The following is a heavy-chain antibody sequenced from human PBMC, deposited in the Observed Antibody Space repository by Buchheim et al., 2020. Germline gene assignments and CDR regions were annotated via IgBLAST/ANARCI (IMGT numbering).Heavy chain of an antibody. Sequence: QVQLQESGPGLVKPSQTLSLTCTVSGGSISSGGYSWSWIRQPPGKGLEWIGYIYHSGSTYYNPSLKSRVTISVDRSKNQFSLKLSSVTAADTAVYYCARVWGGYGDYGYFDYWGQGTL. V-gene: IGHV4-30-2*01. CDR3: ARVWGGYGDYGYFDY. CDR2: IYHSGST. J-gene: IGHJ4*02. D-gene: IGHD4-17*01. CDR1: GGSISSGGYS.